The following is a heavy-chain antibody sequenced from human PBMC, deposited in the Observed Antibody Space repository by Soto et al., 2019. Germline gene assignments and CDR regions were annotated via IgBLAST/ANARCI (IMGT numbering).Heavy chain of an antibody. CDR2: IIPILGIA. Sequence: QVQLVQSGAEVKKPGSSVKVSCKASGGTFSSYTISWVRQAPGQGLEWMGRIIPILGIANYAQKFQGRVTITADKSTSTAYVELSSLRSEDTAVYYCARDGGLRGFDYWGQGTLVTVSS. J-gene: IGHJ4*02. CDR3: ARDGGLRGFDY. CDR1: GGTFSSYT. D-gene: IGHD5-12*01. V-gene: IGHV1-69*08.